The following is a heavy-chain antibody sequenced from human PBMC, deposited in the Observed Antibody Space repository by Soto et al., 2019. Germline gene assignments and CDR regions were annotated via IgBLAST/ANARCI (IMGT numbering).Heavy chain of an antibody. CDR3: AKDRPIVVVPAAIRAPYDY. CDR1: GXTFSSYA. Sequence: GGSLRLSCAASGXTFSSYAMSWVRQAPGKGLEWVSAISGSGGSTYYADSVKGRFTISRDNSKNTLYLQMNSLRAEDTAVYYCAKDRPIVVVPAAIRAPYDYWGQGTLVTVSS. J-gene: IGHJ4*02. V-gene: IGHV3-23*01. D-gene: IGHD2-2*01. CDR2: ISGSGGST.